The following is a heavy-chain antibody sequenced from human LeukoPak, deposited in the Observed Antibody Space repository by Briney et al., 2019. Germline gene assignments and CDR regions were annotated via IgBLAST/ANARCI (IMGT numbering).Heavy chain of an antibody. CDR2: ISSSSSTI. V-gene: IGHV3-48*01. J-gene: IGHJ6*02. D-gene: IGHD6-13*01. CDR3: ARDQFKSSSWYPSYHYYYGMDV. CDR1: GFTFSSYS. Sequence: GGSLRLSCAASGFTFSSYSMNWVRQAPGKGLEWVSYISSSSSTIYYADSVKGRFTISRDNAKNSLYLQMNSLRAEDTAVYYCARDQFKSSSWYPSYHYYYGMDVWGQGTTVTVSS.